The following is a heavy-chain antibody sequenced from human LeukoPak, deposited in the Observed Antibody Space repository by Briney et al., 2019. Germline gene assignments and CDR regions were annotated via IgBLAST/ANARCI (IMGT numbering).Heavy chain of an antibody. V-gene: IGHV3-64*01. CDR3: ARSRAGTNYYYYGMDV. J-gene: IGHJ6*02. CDR1: GFTFSSYG. CDR2: ISSNGGST. Sequence: PGGSPRLSCAASGFTFSSYGMHWVRQAPGKGLEYVSAISSNGGSTYYANSVKGRFTISRDNSKNTLYLQMGSLRAEDMAVYYCARSRAGTNYYYYGMDVWGQGTTVTVSS.